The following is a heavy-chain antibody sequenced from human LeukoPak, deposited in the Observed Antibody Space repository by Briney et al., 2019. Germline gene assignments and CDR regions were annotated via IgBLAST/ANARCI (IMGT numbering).Heavy chain of an antibody. J-gene: IGHJ4*02. CDR2: IHYTGAT. Sequence: KCSETLSLTCAVYGGSISGYYWSWIRQPPGKGLEWVGEIHYTGATSYNPSLKSRATISIETSKNQVSLKLSSVTAADTAVYYCTRGNILSGYCFDFWGQGALVTVSS. CDR1: GGSISGYY. CDR3: TRGNILSGYCFDF. D-gene: IGHD3-9*01. V-gene: IGHV4-34*01.